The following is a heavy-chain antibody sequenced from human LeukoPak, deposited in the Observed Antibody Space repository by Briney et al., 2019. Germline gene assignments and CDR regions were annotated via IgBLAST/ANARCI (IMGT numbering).Heavy chain of an antibody. Sequence: GGSLRLSCAASGFTFSSYSMNWVRQAPGKGLEWVSYISSSSSTIYYADSVKGRFTISRDNAKNSLYLQMNSLRAEDTAVYYCARERGYYYGSGSYYEPDAFDIWGQGTMVTVSS. CDR3: ARERGYYYGSGSYYEPDAFDI. CDR1: GFTFSSYS. CDR2: ISSSSSTI. V-gene: IGHV3-48*04. J-gene: IGHJ3*02. D-gene: IGHD3-10*01.